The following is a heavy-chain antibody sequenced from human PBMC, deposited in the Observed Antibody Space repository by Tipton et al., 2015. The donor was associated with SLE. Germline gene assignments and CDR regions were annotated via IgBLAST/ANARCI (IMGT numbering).Heavy chain of an antibody. V-gene: IGHV4-39*07. CDR2: IYYSGTT. J-gene: IGHJ4*02. Sequence: TLSLTCTVSDGSISSSSYYWAWIRQPPGRGLEYIGRIYYSGTTNFNPSLKSRVTISVDTSKNQFSLKLSSVTAADTAVYYCARLGVALDYWGQGTLVTVSA. CDR1: DGSISSSSYY. CDR3: ARLGVALDY. D-gene: IGHD2-21*01.